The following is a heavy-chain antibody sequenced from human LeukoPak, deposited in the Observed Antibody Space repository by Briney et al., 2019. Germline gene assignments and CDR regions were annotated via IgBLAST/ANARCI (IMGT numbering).Heavy chain of an antibody. D-gene: IGHD3-10*01. V-gene: IGHV3-21*01. Sequence: GGSLRLSCVGSGFTFNDYWIHWVRQAPGKGLVWVSSISSSSSYIYYADSVKGRFTISRDNAKNSLYLQMNSLRAEDTAVYYCAREGGTYYYGSGTHYYYMDVWGKGTTVTISS. CDR3: AREGGTYYYGSGTHYYYMDV. CDR1: GFTFNDYW. CDR2: ISSSSSYI. J-gene: IGHJ6*03.